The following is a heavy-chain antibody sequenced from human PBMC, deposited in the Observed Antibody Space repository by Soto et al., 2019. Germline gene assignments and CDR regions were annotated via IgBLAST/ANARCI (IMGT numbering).Heavy chain of an antibody. Sequence: WASVKVSCKASGYTFTSYGISWVRQAPGLGLEWVGGIIPIFGTANYAQKFQGRVTITADESTSTSYMEVNNLRSEDTAVYYCAKVRYSSPMGYYYGMDVWGQGTTVTVSS. V-gene: IGHV1-69*13. CDR2: IIPIFGTA. CDR1: GYTFTSYG. CDR3: AKVRYSSPMGYYYGMDV. D-gene: IGHD6-19*01. J-gene: IGHJ6*02.